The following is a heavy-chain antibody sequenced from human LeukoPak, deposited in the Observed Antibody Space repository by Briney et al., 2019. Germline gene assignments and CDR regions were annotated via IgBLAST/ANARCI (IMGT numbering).Heavy chain of an antibody. CDR2: ISSSSSAM. J-gene: IGHJ4*02. CDR3: ARAGDSSGYYLGEFDY. CDR1: GFTFSSYS. D-gene: IGHD3-22*01. V-gene: IGHV3-48*04. Sequence: GGSLRLSCAAFGFTFSSYSMNWVRQAPGKGLEWVSYISSSSSAMYYADSVKGRFTISRDNAKNSLYLQMNSLRAEDTAVYYCARAGDSSGYYLGEFDYWGQGTLVTVSS.